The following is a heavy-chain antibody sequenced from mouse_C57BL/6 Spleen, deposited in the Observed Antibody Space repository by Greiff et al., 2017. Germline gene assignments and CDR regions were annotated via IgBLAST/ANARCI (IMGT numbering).Heavy chain of an antibody. J-gene: IGHJ2*01. CDR3: ARDYYGRSYY. CDR1: GYTFTSYW. CDR2: IDPSDSET. Sequence: VQLQQPGAELVRPGSSVKLSCKASGYTFTSYWMHWVKQRPIQGLEWIGNIDPSDSETHYNQKFKDKATLTVDKSSSTAYMQLSSLTSEDSAVYYCARDYYGRSYYWGQGTTRTVSS. V-gene: IGHV1-52*01. D-gene: IGHD1-1*01.